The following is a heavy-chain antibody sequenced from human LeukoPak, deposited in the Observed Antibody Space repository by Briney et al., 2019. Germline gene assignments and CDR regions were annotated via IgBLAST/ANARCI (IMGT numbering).Heavy chain of an antibody. CDR2: ISYDGSNK. CDR1: GFTFSSYG. Sequence: GGSLRLSCAASGFTFSSYGMHWVRQAPGKGLEWVAVISYDGSNKYYADSVKGRFTISRDNSKNTLYLQMNSLRAEDTAVYYCAKAWSRSEPGFCWGQGTLVTVSS. D-gene: IGHD3-3*01. V-gene: IGHV3-30*18. CDR3: AKAWSRSEPGFC. J-gene: IGHJ4*02.